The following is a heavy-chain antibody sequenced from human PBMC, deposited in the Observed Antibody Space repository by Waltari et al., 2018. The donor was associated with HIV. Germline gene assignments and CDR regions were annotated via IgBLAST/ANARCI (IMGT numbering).Heavy chain of an antibody. Sequence: QVQLVESGGGLVNPAGSLRLSGAPPGFTFSDYYWPWIRQAPGKGLEWVSYIRSDTDTIYYADSVKGRFTISRDNAKNSLYLQMNRLSVEDTAVDYCARLKYSSGFFDYWGQGALVTVSS. CDR1: GFTFSDYY. J-gene: IGHJ4*02. CDR3: ARLKYSSGFFDY. CDR2: IRSDTDTI. V-gene: IGHV3-11*01. D-gene: IGHD6-19*01.